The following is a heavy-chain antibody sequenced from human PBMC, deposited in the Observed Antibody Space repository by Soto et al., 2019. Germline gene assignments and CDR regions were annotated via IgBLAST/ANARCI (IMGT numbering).Heavy chain of an antibody. V-gene: IGHV4-4*02. Sequence: SETLSLTCAVSSGSISSSNWWSWVRQPPGKGLEWIGEIYHSGSTNYNPSLKSRVTISVDKSKNQFSLKLSSVTAADTAVYYCARADGYSGYDFGYWGQGTLVTVSS. J-gene: IGHJ4*02. CDR3: ARADGYSGYDFGY. CDR2: IYHSGST. D-gene: IGHD5-12*01. CDR1: SGSISSSNW.